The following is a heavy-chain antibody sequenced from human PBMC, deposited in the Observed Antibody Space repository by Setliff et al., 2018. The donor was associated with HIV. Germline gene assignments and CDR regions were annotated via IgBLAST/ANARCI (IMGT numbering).Heavy chain of an antibody. CDR1: GGTFSSYA. CDR3: ARDGGALKDDYGENRWGMGYFDF. Sequence: SVKGSCKTSGGTFSSYAISWVRQAPGQGLEWTGGIIPIFGTANYAQKFQGRVTITADEFTSTAYMELSSLRSEDTAVYYCARDGGALKDDYGENRWGMGYFDFWGQGTLVTVSS. V-gene: IGHV1-69*13. J-gene: IGHJ4*02. CDR2: IIPIFGTA. D-gene: IGHD4-17*01.